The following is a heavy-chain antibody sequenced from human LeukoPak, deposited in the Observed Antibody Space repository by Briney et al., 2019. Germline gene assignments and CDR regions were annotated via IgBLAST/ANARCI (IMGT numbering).Heavy chain of an antibody. Sequence: PSETLSLTCTVSGGSISSGGYYWSWIRQHPGKGLEWIGYIYYSGSTYYNLSLKSRVTISVDTSKNQFSRKLSSVTAADTAVYYCARGGYYYGMDVWGQGTTVTVSS. CDR3: ARGGYYYGMDV. CDR2: IYYSGST. V-gene: IGHV4-31*03. J-gene: IGHJ6*02. CDR1: GGSISSGGYY.